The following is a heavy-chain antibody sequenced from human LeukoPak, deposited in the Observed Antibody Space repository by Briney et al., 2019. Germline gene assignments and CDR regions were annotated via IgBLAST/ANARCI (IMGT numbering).Heavy chain of an antibody. J-gene: IGHJ4*02. Sequence: GGSLRLSCSASGFTSSSYAMHWVRQAPGKGLEYVSAISSNGGSTYYADSVKGRFTISRDNSKNTLYLQMSSLRAEDTAVYYCVKAKDDSSGYSFDYWGQGTLVTVSS. CDR3: VKAKDDSSGYSFDY. CDR1: GFTSSSYA. D-gene: IGHD3-22*01. V-gene: IGHV3-64D*06. CDR2: ISSNGGST.